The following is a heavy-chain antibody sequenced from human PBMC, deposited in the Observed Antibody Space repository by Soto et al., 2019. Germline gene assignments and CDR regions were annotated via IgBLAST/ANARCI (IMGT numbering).Heavy chain of an antibody. V-gene: IGHV4-34*01. CDR1: GGSFSGYY. CDR3: ASPTEYSSSYDYYMDV. J-gene: IGHJ6*03. Sequence: SETLSLTCAVYGGSFSGYYWSWIRQPPGKGLKWIGEINHSGSTNCNPSLKSRVTISVDSSKNQFSLQLSSVTAADTAVYYCASPTEYSSSYDYYMDVGGKGTRVTVSS. D-gene: IGHD6-6*01. CDR2: INHSGST.